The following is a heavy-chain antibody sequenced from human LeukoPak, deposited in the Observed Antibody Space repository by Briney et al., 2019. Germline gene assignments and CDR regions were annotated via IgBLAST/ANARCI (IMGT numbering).Heavy chain of an antibody. CDR2: IRYDGSNK. V-gene: IGHV3-30*02. Sequence: GGSLRLSCAASGFTFSSYGMHWVRQAPGKGLEGVAFIRYDGSNKYYADSVEGRFTISRDNSKNTLYLQMNSLRAEDTAVYYCAKDGLESAKGFYYMDVWGKGTTVTVSS. J-gene: IGHJ6*03. CDR3: AKDGLESAKGFYYMDV. CDR1: GFTFSSYG.